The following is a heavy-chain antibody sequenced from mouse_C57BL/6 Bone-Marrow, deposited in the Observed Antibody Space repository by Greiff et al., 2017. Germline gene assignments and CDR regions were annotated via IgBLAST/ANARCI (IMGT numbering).Heavy chain of an antibody. Sequence: QVQLQQPGAELVMPGASVKLSCKASGYTFTSYWMHWVKQRPGQGLEWIGEIDPSDSYTNYNQKFKGKSTLTVDKSSSTAYMQLSSLTSEDSAVYYCASLSSYYGSRGDWYFEVWGTGTTVTVAS. CDR3: ASLSSYYGSRGDWYFEV. D-gene: IGHD1-1*01. J-gene: IGHJ1*03. CDR1: GYTFTSYW. V-gene: IGHV1-69*01. CDR2: IDPSDSYT.